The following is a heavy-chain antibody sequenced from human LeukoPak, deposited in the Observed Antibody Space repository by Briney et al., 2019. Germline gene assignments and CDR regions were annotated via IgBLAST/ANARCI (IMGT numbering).Heavy chain of an antibody. Sequence: SETLSLTCTVSGGSISSSSYYWGWIRQPPGKGLEWIGSIYYSGSTYYNPSLKSRVTISVDTSKNQFSLKLSSVTAADTAVYYCARAVERRDDYWGQGTLVTVSS. CDR3: ARAVERRDDY. CDR2: IYYSGST. CDR1: GGSISSSSYY. J-gene: IGHJ4*02. D-gene: IGHD5-24*01. V-gene: IGHV4-39*07.